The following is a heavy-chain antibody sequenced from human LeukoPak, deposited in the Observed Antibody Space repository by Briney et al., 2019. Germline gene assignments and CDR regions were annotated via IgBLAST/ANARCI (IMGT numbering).Heavy chain of an antibody. CDR2: ISSSGGSV. J-gene: IGHJ4*02. V-gene: IGHV3-11*01. Sequence: GGSLRLSCAASGFTFSDYYMTWIRQAPGKGLEWISYISSSGGSVYYADSVKGRFTISRDNAKNSLYLQMNSLRAEDTAVYYCARGSAAVTGSFDYWGQGTLVTVSS. CDR3: ARGSAAVTGSFDY. D-gene: IGHD6-13*01. CDR1: GFTFSDYY.